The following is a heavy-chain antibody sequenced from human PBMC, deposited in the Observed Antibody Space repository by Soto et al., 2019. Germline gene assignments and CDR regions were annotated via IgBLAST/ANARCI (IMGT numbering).Heavy chain of an antibody. CDR3: TRGELWWDY. D-gene: IGHD2-21*01. CDR1: GGSISSHDDY. CDR2: IYHNGNT. J-gene: IGHJ4*02. V-gene: IGHV4-30-4*08. Sequence: QVQLQESGPGLVKPSQTLSLICTVSGGSISSHDDYWSWIRQLPGEGLEWIGFIYHNGNTFYNPSVKSRLTISLDTSKNQFSLKLSSVTAADTAVYYCTRGELWWDYWGQGTLVTVSS.